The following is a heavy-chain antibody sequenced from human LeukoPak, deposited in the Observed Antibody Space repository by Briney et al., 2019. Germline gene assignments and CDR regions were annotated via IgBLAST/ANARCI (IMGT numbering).Heavy chain of an antibody. CDR2: IYYSGST. CDR1: GGSISSYY. Sequence: PSETLSLTCTVSGGSISSYYWSWIRQPPGKGLEWIGYIYYSGSTNYNPSLKSRVTISVDTSKNQFSLKLSSVTAADTAVYYCAREGDVAAAGDNWFDPWGQGTLVTVSS. J-gene: IGHJ5*02. CDR3: AREGDVAAAGDNWFDP. V-gene: IGHV4-59*01. D-gene: IGHD6-13*01.